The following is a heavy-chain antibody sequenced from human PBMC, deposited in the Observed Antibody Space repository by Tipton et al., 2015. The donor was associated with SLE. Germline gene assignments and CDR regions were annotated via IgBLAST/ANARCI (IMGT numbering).Heavy chain of an antibody. CDR1: GFTFSRYW. Sequence: SLRLSCAASGFTFSRYWMSWVRQAPGKGLEWVANIKQDGSGRYYVDSVKGRFTISRDNPMNSLYLQMNSLRAEDTAVYYCARGPWGGDFWRQGTLVTVSS. V-gene: IGHV3-7*01. J-gene: IGHJ4*02. CDR3: ARGPWGGDF. CDR2: IKQDGSGR. D-gene: IGHD7-27*01.